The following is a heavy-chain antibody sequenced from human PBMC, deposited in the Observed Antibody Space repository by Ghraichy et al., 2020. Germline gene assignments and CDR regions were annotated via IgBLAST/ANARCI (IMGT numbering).Heavy chain of an antibody. J-gene: IGHJ4*02. Sequence: GGSLRLSCAASGFTFSSYAMSWVRQAPGKGLEWVSAISGSGGVTQFADSVKGRFTISRDNSKDTLSLQMSSLRAEDTALYYCAKSENVWAISGFPPYFYSWGQGAMVTVS. CDR1: GFTFSSYA. V-gene: IGHV3-23*01. D-gene: IGHD3-16*01. CDR3: AKSENVWAISGFPPYFYS. CDR2: ISGSGGVT.